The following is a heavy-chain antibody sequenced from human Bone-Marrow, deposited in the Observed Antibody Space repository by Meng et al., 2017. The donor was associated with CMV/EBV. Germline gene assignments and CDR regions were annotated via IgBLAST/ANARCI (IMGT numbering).Heavy chain of an antibody. V-gene: IGHV3-7*01. J-gene: IGHJ4*02. CDR2: IKEDGSDK. D-gene: IGHD1-26*01. Sequence: GGSLRLSCAVSGFTVSSKYMNWVRQAPGKGLEWVANIKEDGSDKNYVDSVKGRFTISRDNAKNSLHLQMNSLRGEDTAVYYCATERLWGATALDYWGQGTLVTVSS. CDR1: GFTVSSKY. CDR3: ATERLWGATALDY.